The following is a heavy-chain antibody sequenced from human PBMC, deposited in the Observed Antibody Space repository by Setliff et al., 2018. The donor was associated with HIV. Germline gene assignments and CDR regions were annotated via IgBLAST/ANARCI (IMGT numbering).Heavy chain of an antibody. D-gene: IGHD2-8*02. CDR1: GFTLRDFW. CDR2: ISPDGSRN. Sequence: GGSLRLSCPAPGFTLRDFWMHWVRQAPGKGLEWVASISPDGSRNYRVGSLKGRCTASRDNAKSSLYLQMNRLRAEDTAVYYCAKTAYYFNTGGPKGWFDPWGQGTLVTVSS. V-gene: IGHV3-7*03. J-gene: IGHJ5*02. CDR3: AKTAYYFNTGGPKGWFDP.